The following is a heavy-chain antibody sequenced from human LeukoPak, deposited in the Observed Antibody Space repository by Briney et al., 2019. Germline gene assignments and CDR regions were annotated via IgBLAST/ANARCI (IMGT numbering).Heavy chain of an antibody. J-gene: IGHJ4*02. Sequence: GSLRLSCAASGFTFNNAWMNWVRQPPGKGLEWIGEIHHDGRINYNPSLKSRVTLSVDKSKNQFSLRLNSVTAADTAMYYCARSHDHLWGNYPDYRGQGTLVTVSS. CDR3: ARSHDHLWGNYPDY. D-gene: IGHD3-16*02. V-gene: IGHV4-4*02. CDR1: GFTFNNAW. CDR2: IHHDGRI.